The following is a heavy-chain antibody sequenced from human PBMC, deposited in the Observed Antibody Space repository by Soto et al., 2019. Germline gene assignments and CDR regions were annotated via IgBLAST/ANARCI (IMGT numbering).Heavy chain of an antibody. V-gene: IGHV3-21*01. CDR3: ARAPPDESSGCYPYYFDY. CDR2: ISSSSSYI. D-gene: IGHD6-19*01. CDR1: GFTFSSYS. J-gene: IGHJ4*02. Sequence: GWSLRLACAASGFTFSSYSMNWVGQAPGKGLEWVSSISSSSSYIYYADSVKRRFTTSRDNAKNSLYLQMNSLRAEDTAVYYCARAPPDESSGCYPYYFDYWGQGTLVTVS.